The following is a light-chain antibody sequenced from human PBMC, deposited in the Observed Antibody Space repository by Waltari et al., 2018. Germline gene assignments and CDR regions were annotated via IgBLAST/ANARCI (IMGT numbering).Light chain of an antibody. V-gene: IGLV2-23*02. CDR1: SSDVGNYNL. J-gene: IGLJ1*01. CDR2: EVT. CDR3: CSYAGLGIYV. Sequence: QSGLTQPASVSGSPGQSITISCTGTSSDVGNYNLVSWYQQYPGKAPKPIVYEVTKRTSGVSDRFSGSKSGNTASLTISGLQSEDEADYYCCSYAGLGIYVFGTGTKVTVL.